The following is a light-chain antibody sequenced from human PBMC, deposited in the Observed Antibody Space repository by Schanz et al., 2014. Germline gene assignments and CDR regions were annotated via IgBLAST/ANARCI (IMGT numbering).Light chain of an antibody. Sequence: EIVLTQSPGTLSLSPGERATLSCRASQSVTRYFAWYQQRPGQAPRLLIYDASNRATGIPDRFSGSGSVTDFTLTISTLEPEDFAVYYCQQYGNSPPFTFGQGTRLEIK. J-gene: IGKJ2*01. CDR1: QSVTRY. CDR2: DAS. CDR3: QQYGNSPPFT. V-gene: IGKV3-20*01.